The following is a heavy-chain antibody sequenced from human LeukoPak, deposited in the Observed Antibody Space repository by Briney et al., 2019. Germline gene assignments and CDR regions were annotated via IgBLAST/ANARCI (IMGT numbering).Heavy chain of an antibody. D-gene: IGHD3-22*01. CDR1: GGSISSYY. CDR2: IYTSGST. J-gene: IGHJ6*02. Sequence: SETLSLTCTVSGGSISSYYWSWIRQPAGKGLEWIGRIYTSGSTNYNPSLKSRVIMSVDTSKNQFSLKLSSVTAADTAVYYCARDRVESSGYYHYYGIDVWGQGTTVTVSS. CDR3: ARDRVESSGYYHYYGIDV. V-gene: IGHV4-4*07.